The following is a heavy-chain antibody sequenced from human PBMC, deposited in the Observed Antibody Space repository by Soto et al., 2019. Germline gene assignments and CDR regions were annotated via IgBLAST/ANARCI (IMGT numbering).Heavy chain of an antibody. CDR1: GFILSDCA. Sequence: PGGSLRLSCATSGFILSDCAMNWVRQAPGKGLEWVSYISSSSSVIDYADSVKGRFTVSRDNARNSLYLQMNSLRAADTAVYYCAREIPYDCMDVWGQGTTVTVSS. J-gene: IGHJ6*02. V-gene: IGHV3-48*01. CDR3: AREIPYDCMDV. CDR2: ISSSSSVI. D-gene: IGHD3-16*01.